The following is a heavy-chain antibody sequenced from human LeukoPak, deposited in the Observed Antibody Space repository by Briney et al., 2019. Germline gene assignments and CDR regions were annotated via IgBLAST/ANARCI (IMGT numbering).Heavy chain of an antibody. Sequence: PSETLSLTCSVSGGSISNYYWSWIRQPPGKGLEWIGYIYYSGTTDYNPSLKSRVTISVDTSKNQFSLKLSSVTAADTAVYYCARETLWSGYSEYWGQGTLVTVSS. V-gene: IGHV4-59*01. CDR3: ARETLWSGYSEY. J-gene: IGHJ4*02. CDR1: GGSISNYY. CDR2: IYYSGTT. D-gene: IGHD3-3*01.